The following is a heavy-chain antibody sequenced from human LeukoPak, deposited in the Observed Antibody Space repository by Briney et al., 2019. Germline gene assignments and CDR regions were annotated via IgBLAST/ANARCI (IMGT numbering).Heavy chain of an antibody. CDR1: GYTFTTYY. V-gene: IGHV1-46*01. Sequence: ASVKVSCKASGYTFTTYYMHWVRQAPGQGLEWMGIINPSGGRTSYTQKFQGRLTMTRDTSTSTVYMELSSLSSEDMAVYYCAREQYDAFDIWGHGTMVTVSS. CDR3: AREQYDAFDI. J-gene: IGHJ3*02. CDR2: INPSGGRT.